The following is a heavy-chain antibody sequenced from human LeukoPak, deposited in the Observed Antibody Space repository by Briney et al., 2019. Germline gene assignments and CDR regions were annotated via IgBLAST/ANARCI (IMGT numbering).Heavy chain of an antibody. CDR3: ARDRGQWLVLMETWFDP. J-gene: IGHJ5*02. CDR2: INPNSGGT. Sequence: ASVKVSCKASGYTFTGYYMHWVRQAPGQGLKWMGRINPNSGGTNYAQKFQGRVTMTRDTSISTAYMELSRLRSGDTAVYYCARDRGQWLVLMETWFDPWGQGTLVTVSS. CDR1: GYTFTGYY. D-gene: IGHD6-19*01. V-gene: IGHV1-2*06.